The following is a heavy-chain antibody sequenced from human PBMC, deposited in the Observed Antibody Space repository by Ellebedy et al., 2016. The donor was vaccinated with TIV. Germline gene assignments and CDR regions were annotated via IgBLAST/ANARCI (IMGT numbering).Heavy chain of an antibody. J-gene: IGHJ4*02. V-gene: IGHV4-31*03. CDR3: ARDRYGDSAFHY. CDR2: IYYSGST. CDR1: GGSISSGGYY. D-gene: IGHD4-17*01. Sequence: SETLSLTCTVSGGSISSGGYYWSWIRQHPGKGLEWIGYIYYSGSTYYNPSLKSRVTISVDTSKNQFSLKLSSVTAADTAVYYCARDRYGDSAFHYWGQGTLVTVSS.